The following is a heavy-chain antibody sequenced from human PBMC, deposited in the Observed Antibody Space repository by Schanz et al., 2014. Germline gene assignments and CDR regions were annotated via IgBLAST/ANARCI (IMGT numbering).Heavy chain of an antibody. V-gene: IGHV3-48*01. CDR3: VRDSFFAFDY. J-gene: IGHJ4*02. Sequence: EVQLVESGGGLIQPGGSLRLSCAASGFGFSSYSMNWVRQAPGKGLEWVSYVSRSTPDIYYADSVKGRFTMSRDNAKNSVFLQMSSLRAEDTAVYYCVRDSFFAFDYWGQGTLVTVSS. CDR2: VSRSTPDI. D-gene: IGHD3-3*01. CDR1: GFGFSSYS.